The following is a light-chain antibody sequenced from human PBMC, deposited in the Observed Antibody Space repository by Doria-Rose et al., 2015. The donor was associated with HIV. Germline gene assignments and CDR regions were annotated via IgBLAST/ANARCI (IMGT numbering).Light chain of an antibody. V-gene: IGKV4-1*01. CDR1: QSLLYTSKNY. J-gene: IGKJ3*01. Sequence: DIQVTQSPESLGMSLGERATLNCKSNQSLLYTSKNYLAWHQQKPGQPPKLLIYWASTRQSWVPARFSGSGSGTDFTLTISSLEAEDVAVYYCQQYYDTPSFGPGTTVDIK. CDR3: QQYYDTPS. CDR2: WAS.